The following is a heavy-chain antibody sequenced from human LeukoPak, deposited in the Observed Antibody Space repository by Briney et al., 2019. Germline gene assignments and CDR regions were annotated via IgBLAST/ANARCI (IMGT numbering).Heavy chain of an antibody. D-gene: IGHD2-15*01. V-gene: IGHV1-69*13. CDR3: ARGYRTGCCSGGSCYPFDY. J-gene: IGHJ4*02. CDR2: IIPIFGTA. Sequence: SVKVSCKASGGTFSIYAISWVRQAPGQGLEWMGGIIPIFGTANYAQKFQGRVTITADESTSTAYMELSSLRSEDTAVYYCARGYRTGCCSGGSCYPFDYRGQGTLVTVSS. CDR1: GGTFSIYA.